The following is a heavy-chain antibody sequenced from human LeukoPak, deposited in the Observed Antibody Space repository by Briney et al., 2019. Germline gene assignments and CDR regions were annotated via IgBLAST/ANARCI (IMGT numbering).Heavy chain of an antibody. J-gene: IGHJ3*02. CDR3: ARGGAAGGTDAFDI. Sequence: GGSLSLSGAASGFSFISYSMNWFRKAQGKGLKWVSYISSSGSYIYYADSVKGRFTISRDNAKNSLCLQMNSLRAEDTAVYYCARGGAAGGTDAFDIWGQGTMVTVSS. V-gene: IGHV3-21*01. CDR1: GFSFISYS. CDR2: ISSSGSYI. D-gene: IGHD6-13*01.